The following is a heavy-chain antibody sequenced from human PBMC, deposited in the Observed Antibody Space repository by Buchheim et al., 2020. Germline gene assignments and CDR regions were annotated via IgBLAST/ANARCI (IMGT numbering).Heavy chain of an antibody. J-gene: IGHJ4*02. Sequence: QVQLQESGPGLVKPSETLSLTCSVSGGSTSSYYWSWIRQPPGKGLEWIGYIYYSGNTNYNPSLKSRVTISVDTSKNQFSLKLSSVTAADTAVYYCARDYKGNYYYGSGSYRGYFDYWGQGTL. CDR2: IYYSGNT. D-gene: IGHD3-10*01. V-gene: IGHV4-59*12. CDR1: GGSTSSYY. CDR3: ARDYKGNYYYGSGSYRGYFDY.